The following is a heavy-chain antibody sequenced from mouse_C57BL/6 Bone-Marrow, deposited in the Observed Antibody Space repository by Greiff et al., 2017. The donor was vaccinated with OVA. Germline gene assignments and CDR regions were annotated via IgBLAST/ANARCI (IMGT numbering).Heavy chain of an antibody. CDR2: INSDGGST. V-gene: IGHV5-2*01. D-gene: IGHD2-4*01. Sequence: EVKVVESGGGLVQPGESLKLSCESNEYEFPSHDMSWVRKTPEKRLELVAAINSDGGSTYYPDTMERRFIISRDNTKKTRYLQMSSLRSEDTALYYCARHEDYDYEDFDYWGQGTTLTVSS. J-gene: IGHJ2*01. CDR3: ARHEDYDYEDFDY. CDR1: EYEFPSHD.